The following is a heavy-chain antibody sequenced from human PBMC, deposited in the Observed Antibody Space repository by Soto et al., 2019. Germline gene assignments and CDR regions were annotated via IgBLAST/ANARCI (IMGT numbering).Heavy chain of an antibody. CDR1: GYSFSSYW. Sequence: GESLKISGKSSGYSFSSYWFAWVRLMPGKGLEWMGSIYPDDSDTKYSPSFQGQVTISADKSTSAAYLQWSSLKASDTAIYYWARNRLTGYYNHFYSMDVWGQGPTVTVSS. V-gene: IGHV5-51*01. CDR3: ARNRLTGYYNHFYSMDV. CDR2: IYPDDSDT. J-gene: IGHJ6*02. D-gene: IGHD3-9*01.